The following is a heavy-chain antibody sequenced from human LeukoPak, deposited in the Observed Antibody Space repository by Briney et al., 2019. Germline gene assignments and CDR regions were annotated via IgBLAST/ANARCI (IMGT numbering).Heavy chain of an antibody. Sequence: SETLSLTCTVSGGSISSGDYYWSWIRQPPGKGLEWSGYIYYSGSTYYNPSLKSRVTISVDTSKNQFSLKLSSVTAADTAVYYCARGGYRPLLYFDYWGQGTLVTVSS. V-gene: IGHV4-30-4*01. J-gene: IGHJ4*02. D-gene: IGHD2-2*02. CDR3: ARGGYRPLLYFDY. CDR2: IYYSGST. CDR1: GGSISSGDYY.